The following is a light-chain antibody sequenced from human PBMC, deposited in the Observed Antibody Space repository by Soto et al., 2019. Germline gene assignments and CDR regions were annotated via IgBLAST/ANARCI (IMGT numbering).Light chain of an antibody. Sequence: DIELTQSPSSLSASVGDRVTITCRASQSISTYLNWYQQKGGKAPKPLIHGASSLQSGVPLRFSATGSGTDFSLTIMSLQPEDFATYYCQQSYSTLLSFGGGTKVDIK. CDR3: QQSYSTLLS. V-gene: IGKV1-39*01. CDR2: GAS. J-gene: IGKJ4*01. CDR1: QSISTY.